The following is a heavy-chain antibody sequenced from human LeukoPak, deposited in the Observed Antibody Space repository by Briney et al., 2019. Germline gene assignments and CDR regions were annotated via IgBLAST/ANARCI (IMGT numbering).Heavy chain of an antibody. CDR3: ARAAYYYDYSGPRVGYFHH. CDR1: GFTVSSNY. J-gene: IGHJ1*01. V-gene: IGHV3-53*01. CDR2: IYSGGRT. Sequence: GGSLRLSCAASGFTVSSNYMSWVRQAPGKGLEWVSVIYSGGRTYCADSVKGRFTISRDNSTNTLSLQMNSLRAGDTAVYYCARAAYYYDYSGPRVGYFHHWGQGTLVTVSS. D-gene: IGHD3-22*01.